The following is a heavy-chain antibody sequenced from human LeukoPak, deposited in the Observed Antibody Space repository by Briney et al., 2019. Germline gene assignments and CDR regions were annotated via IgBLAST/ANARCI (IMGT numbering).Heavy chain of an antibody. CDR3: AKQLGYCSDGSCYFPY. Sequence: GGSLRLSCEASGFTFSTYAMSWVRQAPGKGLEWVSVVSGTGGRTYYADSVKGRFTISRDNSKNTLYLHMNSLRADDTAVYYCAKQLGYCSDGSCYFPYWGQGTLVTVSS. V-gene: IGHV3-23*01. CDR1: GFTFSTYA. J-gene: IGHJ4*02. CDR2: VSGTGGRT. D-gene: IGHD2-15*01.